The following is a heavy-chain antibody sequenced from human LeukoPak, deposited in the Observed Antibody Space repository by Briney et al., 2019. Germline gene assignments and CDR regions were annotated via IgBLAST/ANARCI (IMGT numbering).Heavy chain of an antibody. D-gene: IGHD5-12*01. V-gene: IGHV3-9*01. CDR3: AKDNRLQPYYGMDV. Sequence: GGSLRLSCAASGFTFDDYAMHWVRQAPGKGLEWVSGISWNSGSIGYADSVKGRFTISRDNAKNSLYLQMNSLRAEDTALYYCAKDNRLQPYYGMDVWGQGTTVSVSS. J-gene: IGHJ6*02. CDR2: ISWNSGSI. CDR1: GFTFDDYA.